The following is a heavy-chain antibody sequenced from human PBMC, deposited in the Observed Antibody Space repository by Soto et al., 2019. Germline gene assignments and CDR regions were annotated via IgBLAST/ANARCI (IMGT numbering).Heavy chain of an antibody. J-gene: IGHJ6*02. CDR1: GYTFTSYY. CDR3: ARDHVDTAMIYYYYGMDV. CDR2: INPSGGST. D-gene: IGHD5-18*01. Sequence: QVQLVQSGAEVKKPGASVKVSCKASGYTFTSYYMHWVRQAPGQGLEWMGIINPSGGSTSYAQKFQGRVTMTRDTSTSTVYMELSSLRSEDTALYYCARDHVDTAMIYYYYGMDVWGQGTTVTVSS. V-gene: IGHV1-46*01.